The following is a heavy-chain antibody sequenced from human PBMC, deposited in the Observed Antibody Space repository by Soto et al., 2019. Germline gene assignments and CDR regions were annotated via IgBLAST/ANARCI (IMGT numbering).Heavy chain of an antibody. CDR3: ARRGSGSYYDY. J-gene: IGHJ4*02. D-gene: IGHD1-26*01. V-gene: IGHV3-23*01. CDR2: ISGRGDST. CDR1: GFTFSTYA. Sequence: EVQLLESGGGLVQPGGSLRLSCAASGFTFSTYAMRWVRQAPGKGLEWVSAISGRGDSTYYADSVKGRFTISRDNSKNALYLQMNSLRAEDTAVYYCARRGSGSYYDYWGQGTLVTVSS.